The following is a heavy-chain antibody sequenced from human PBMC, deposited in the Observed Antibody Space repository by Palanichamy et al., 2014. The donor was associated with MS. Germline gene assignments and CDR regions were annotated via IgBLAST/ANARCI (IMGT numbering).Heavy chain of an antibody. CDR2: ISSSGGTI. Sequence: EVHLVESGGGLVQPGGSLRLSCAASGFTFSGYAVNWVRQSPGKGLEWVSYISSSGGTIHYADSVKGRFTISRDNAKNSLYLHMNSLRDDTGVYYCARDPVGSGWSYFDYWGQGTLVTVSS. CDR1: GFTFSGYA. J-gene: IGHJ4*02. CDR3: ARDPVGSGWSYFDY. D-gene: IGHD6-19*01. V-gene: IGHV3-48*02.